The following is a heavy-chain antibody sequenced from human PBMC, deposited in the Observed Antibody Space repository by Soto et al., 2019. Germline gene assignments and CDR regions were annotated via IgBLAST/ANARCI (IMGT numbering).Heavy chain of an antibody. CDR2: VYTDGTA. CDR3: AKGGFVEGDYMHHVIDV. J-gene: IGHJ6*02. Sequence: QVHLQESGPGLVKPSGTLSLICTVSGNSMFNYYWSWIRQPAGKGLEWIGRVYTDGTAIYNPSLKSRVTMSVDMSKNQFSLNVNSVTAADTAVYYCAKGGFVEGDYMHHVIDVWGQGATVIVS. V-gene: IGHV4-4*07. CDR1: GNSMFNYY. D-gene: IGHD4-17*01.